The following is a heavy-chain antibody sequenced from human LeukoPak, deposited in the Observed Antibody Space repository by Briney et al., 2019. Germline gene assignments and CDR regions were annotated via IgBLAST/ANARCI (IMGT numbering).Heavy chain of an antibody. J-gene: IGHJ4*02. CDR3: ARDYYDSSEDFDY. V-gene: IGHV1-69*05. Sequence: SVKVSCKASGGTFSSYAISWVRQAPGQGLEWMGGIIPIFGTANYAQKFQGRVTMTTDTSTSTAYMELRSLRSDDTAVYYCARDYYDSSEDFDYWGQGTLVTVSS. CDR2: IIPIFGTA. CDR1: GGTFSSYA. D-gene: IGHD3-22*01.